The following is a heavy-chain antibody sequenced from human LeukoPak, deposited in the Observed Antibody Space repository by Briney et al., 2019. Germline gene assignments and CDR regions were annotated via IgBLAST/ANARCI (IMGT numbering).Heavy chain of an antibody. Sequence: SVKVSCKASGGTFSSYAISWVRQAPGQGLEWMGRIIPILGIANYAQEFQGRVTITADKSTSTAYMELSSLRSEDTAVYYCAKGGYQLLSGYYYYYGMDVWGQGTTVTVSS. CDR1: GGTFSSYA. V-gene: IGHV1-69*04. D-gene: IGHD2-2*01. CDR2: IIPILGIA. J-gene: IGHJ6*02. CDR3: AKGGYQLLSGYYYYYGMDV.